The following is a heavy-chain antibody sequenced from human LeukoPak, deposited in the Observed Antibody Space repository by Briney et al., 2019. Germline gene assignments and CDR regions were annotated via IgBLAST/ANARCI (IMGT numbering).Heavy chain of an antibody. V-gene: IGHV4-34*01. CDR3: ARAKFSGYCSSTSCQKGYWFDP. CDR2: INHSGST. J-gene: IGHJ5*02. D-gene: IGHD2-2*01. Sequence: SETLSLTCAVYGGYFSGYYWSWIRQPPGKGLEWIGEINHSGSTNYNPSLKSRVTISVDTSKNQFSLKLSSVTAADTAVYYCARAKFSGYCSSTSCQKGYWFDPWGQGTLVTVSS. CDR1: GGYFSGYY.